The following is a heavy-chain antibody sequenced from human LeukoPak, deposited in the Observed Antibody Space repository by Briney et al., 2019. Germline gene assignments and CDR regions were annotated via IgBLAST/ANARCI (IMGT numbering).Heavy chain of an antibody. CDR3: VAFPLTMLRGDGDAFDI. CDR1: GGSISSYY. Sequence: SETLSLTCTVSGGSISSYYWSWIRQPPVKGLEWIGYIYNSGSTNYNPSLKSRVTTSVDTSNNQFSLQLTSVTAADTAVYYCVAFPLTMLRGDGDAFDIWGQGTMVTVSS. CDR2: IYNSGST. J-gene: IGHJ3*02. V-gene: IGHV4-59*08. D-gene: IGHD3-10*01.